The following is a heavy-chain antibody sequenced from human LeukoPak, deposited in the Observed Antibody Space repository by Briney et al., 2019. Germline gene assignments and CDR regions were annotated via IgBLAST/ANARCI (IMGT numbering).Heavy chain of an antibody. V-gene: IGHV4-59*02. Sequence: PGGSLRLSCAAPGFTVSSNYMSWVRQPPGKGLEWIGYIYYSGSTSYNPSLKSRVTISVDTSKNQFSLKLSSVTAADTAVYYCARFRLGSDYYHMDVWGKGTTVTVSS. CDR2: IYYSGST. CDR1: GFTVSSNY. J-gene: IGHJ6*03. CDR3: ARFRLGSDYYHMDV. D-gene: IGHD7-27*01.